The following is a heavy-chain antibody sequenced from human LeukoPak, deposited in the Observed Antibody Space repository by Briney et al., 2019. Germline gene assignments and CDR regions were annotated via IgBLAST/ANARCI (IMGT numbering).Heavy chain of an antibody. CDR2: IYYSGST. Sequence: SETLSLTCTVSGDSITSGGYYWTWIRQHPGKGLEWIGYIYYSGSTYYNPSLKSRVTISVDTSKDQFSLKLSSVTAADTAVYYCARVYAQRNWFDPWGQGTLVTVSS. D-gene: IGHD2-8*01. CDR3: ARVYAQRNWFDP. J-gene: IGHJ5*02. V-gene: IGHV4-31*03. CDR1: GDSITSGGYY.